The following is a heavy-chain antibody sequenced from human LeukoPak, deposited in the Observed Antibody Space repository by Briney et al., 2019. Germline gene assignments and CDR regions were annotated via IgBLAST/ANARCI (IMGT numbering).Heavy chain of an antibody. CDR2: IIPILGIA. CDR3: AREGDSGSYYVDY. J-gene: IGHJ4*02. Sequence: XXGRQAPGXGLEWMGRIIPILGIANYAQKFQGRVTITADKSTSTAYMELSSLRSEDTAVYYCAREGDSGSYYVDYWGQGTLVTVSS. V-gene: IGHV1-69*04. D-gene: IGHD1-26*01.